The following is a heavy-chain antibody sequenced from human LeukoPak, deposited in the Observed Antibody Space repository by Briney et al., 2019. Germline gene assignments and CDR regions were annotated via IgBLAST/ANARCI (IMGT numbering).Heavy chain of an antibody. CDR1: GGSFSGYY. CDR3: ARTRWESHAFDI. CDR2: INHSGST. Sequence: SETLSLTCAVYGGSFSGYYWSWIRQPPGKGLEWIGEINHSGSTNYNPSLKSRVTISVDTSKNQFSLKLSSVTAADTAVYYCARTRWESHAFDIWGQGTMVTVSS. J-gene: IGHJ3*02. D-gene: IGHD1-26*01. V-gene: IGHV4-34*01.